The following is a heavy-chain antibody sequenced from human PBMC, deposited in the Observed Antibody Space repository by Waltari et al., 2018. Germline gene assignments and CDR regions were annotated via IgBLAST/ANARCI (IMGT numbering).Heavy chain of an antibody. J-gene: IGHJ4*02. V-gene: IGHV4-39*07. Sequence: QLQLQESGPGLVKPSETLSLTCTVSGGSISSSSYYWGWIRQPPGQGLEWIGSIYYSGSTYYNPSLKSRVTISVDTSKNQFSLKLSSVTAADTAVYYCARGRKAWYSSGWYWLEPLDYWGQGTLVTVSS. CDR1: GGSISSSSYY. CDR2: IYYSGST. CDR3: ARGRKAWYSSGWYWLEPLDY. D-gene: IGHD6-19*01.